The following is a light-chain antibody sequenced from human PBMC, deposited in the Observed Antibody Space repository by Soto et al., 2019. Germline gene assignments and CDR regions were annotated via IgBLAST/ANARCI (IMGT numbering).Light chain of an antibody. Sequence: QSALTQPASVSGSPGQSITISCTGSSRDVGSYSFVSWYQHHPGKAPKLIISEVSDRPSGVSNRFSGSKSGSTASLTISGLQAEDEADYYCTSYTSSTTHVIFGGGTKVTVL. V-gene: IGLV2-14*01. CDR2: EVS. CDR1: SRDVGSYSF. J-gene: IGLJ2*01. CDR3: TSYTSSTTHVI.